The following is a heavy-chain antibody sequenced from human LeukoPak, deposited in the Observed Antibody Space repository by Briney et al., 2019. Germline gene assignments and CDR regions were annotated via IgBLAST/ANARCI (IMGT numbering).Heavy chain of an antibody. CDR1: GFTFSSYS. CDR3: ARESGFGEAGDAFDI. J-gene: IGHJ3*02. V-gene: IGHV3-21*01. CDR2: ISSSSYI. Sequence: GGSLSLSCAASGFTFSSYSMNWVRQAPGKGLEWVSSISSSSYIYYADSVKGRFTISRDNAKNSLYLQMNSLRAEDTAVYYCARESGFGEAGDAFDIWGQGTMVTVSS. D-gene: IGHD3-10*01.